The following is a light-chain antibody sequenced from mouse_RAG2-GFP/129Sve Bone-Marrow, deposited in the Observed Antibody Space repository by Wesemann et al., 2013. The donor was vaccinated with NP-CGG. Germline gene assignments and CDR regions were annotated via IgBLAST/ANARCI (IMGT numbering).Light chain of an antibody. CDR3: LQYASSPT. V-gene: IGKV9-120*02. Sequence: CRASQDISNYLNWYQQKPDGTIKRLIYATSSLDSGVPKRFSGSRSGSDYSLTISSLESEDFVDYYCLQYASSPTFGSGTKLEIK. J-gene: IGKJ4*01. CDR1: QDISNY. CDR2: ATS.